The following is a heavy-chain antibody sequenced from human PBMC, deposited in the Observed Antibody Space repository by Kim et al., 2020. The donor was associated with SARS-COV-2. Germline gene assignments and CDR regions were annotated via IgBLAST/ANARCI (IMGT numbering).Heavy chain of an antibody. J-gene: IGHJ4*02. V-gene: IGHV4-39*07. Sequence: YNPSLKSRVTISVDTSKNQFSLKLSSVTAADTAVYYCAREWSASLFFYDYWGQGTLVTVSS. CDR3: AREWSASLFFYDY. D-gene: IGHD2-8*01.